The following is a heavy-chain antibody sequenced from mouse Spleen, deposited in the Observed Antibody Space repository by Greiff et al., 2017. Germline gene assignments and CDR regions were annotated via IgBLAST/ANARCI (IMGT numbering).Heavy chain of an antibody. J-gene: IGHJ3*01. CDR3: ARVWYGNYAWFAY. V-gene: IGHV1-42*01. CDR2: INPSTGGT. D-gene: IGHD2-10*02. CDR1: GYSFTGYY. Sequence: VQLQQSGPELVKPGASVKISCKASGYSFTGYYMNWVKQSPEKSLEWIGEINPSTGGTTYNQKFKAKATLTVDKSSSTAYMQLKSLTSEDSAVYYCARVWYGNYAWFAYWGQGTLVTVSA.